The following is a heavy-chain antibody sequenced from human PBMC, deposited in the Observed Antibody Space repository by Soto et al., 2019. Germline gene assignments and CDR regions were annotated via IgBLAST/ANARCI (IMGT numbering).Heavy chain of an antibody. V-gene: IGHV1-18*01. CDR3: ARGFLEWLSPSFDY. CDR1: GGSFSVYA. J-gene: IGHJ4*02. D-gene: IGHD3-3*01. CDR2: ISAYNGNA. Sequence: APVKRSCKAAGGSFSVYAISWGRQDPGQGPEWMGWISAYNGNANYAQKLQGRVTMTTDTSTSTAYMELRSLRSDDTAVYYCARGFLEWLSPSFDYWGQGTLVTVSS.